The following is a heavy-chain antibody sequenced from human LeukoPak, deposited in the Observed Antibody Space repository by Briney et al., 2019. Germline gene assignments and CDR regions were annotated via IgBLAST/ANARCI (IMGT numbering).Heavy chain of an antibody. Sequence: GGSLRLSCAVSGITFSGYWMNWVRQAPGEGLEWVGSIKGDGSERYYVDSVKGRFTISRDNAKNSLYLQMNSLRAEDTAVYYCARAGSPWRLDHWGQGTLVTVSS. V-gene: IGHV3-7*01. J-gene: IGHJ5*02. CDR2: IKGDGSER. D-gene: IGHD3-3*01. CDR1: GITFSGYW. CDR3: ARAGSPWRLDH.